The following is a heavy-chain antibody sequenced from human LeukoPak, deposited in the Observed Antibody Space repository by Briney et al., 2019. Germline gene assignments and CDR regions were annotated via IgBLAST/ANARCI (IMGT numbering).Heavy chain of an antibody. Sequence: QSGGSLRLSCAASGLTFSKYSTTWVRQAPGKGLEWVSFIDTSSTTMYYTDSVKGRFTISRDNAKNSLYLQMNSLKVEDTAIYYCARDNWVDCWGQGTLVTVSS. V-gene: IGHV3-48*04. J-gene: IGHJ5*01. CDR1: GLTFSKYS. CDR2: IDTSSTTM. CDR3: ARDNWVDC.